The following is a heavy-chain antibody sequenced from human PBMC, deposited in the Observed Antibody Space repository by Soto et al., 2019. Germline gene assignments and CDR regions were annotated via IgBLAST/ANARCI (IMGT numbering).Heavy chain of an antibody. CDR2: IIPLVHII. J-gene: IGHJ3*01. CDR1: GYTFTNSG. CDR3: ARERRRDDSNTFDALDV. V-gene: IGHV1-69*04. Sequence: VKVSCKASGYTFTNSGISWVRQAPGQGLEWMGRIIPLVHIINNAQKFQGRVAISADKSTSTAYMELSSLKSDDTAIYFCARERRRDDSNTFDALDVWGQGTMVTVSS. D-gene: IGHD3-22*01.